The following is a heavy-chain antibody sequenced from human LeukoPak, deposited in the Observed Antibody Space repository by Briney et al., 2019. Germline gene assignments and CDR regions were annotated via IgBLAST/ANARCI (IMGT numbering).Heavy chain of an antibody. D-gene: IGHD3-10*01. V-gene: IGHV1-2*02. Sequence: GASVKVSCKASGYTFTGYYMHWVRQAPGQGLEWMGWINPNSGGTNYAQKFQGRVTMTRDTSISTAYMELSRLGSDDTAVYYCARDLVGYYGSGSYPSDYWGQGTLVTVSS. CDR3: ARDLVGYYGSGSYPSDY. J-gene: IGHJ4*02. CDR2: INPNSGGT. CDR1: GYTFTGYY.